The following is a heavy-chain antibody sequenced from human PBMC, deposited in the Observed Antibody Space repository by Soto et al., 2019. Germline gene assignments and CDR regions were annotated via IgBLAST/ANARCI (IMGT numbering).Heavy chain of an antibody. CDR3: ARGSGYYTSDYYYYYGMDV. Sequence: GESLKISCNGSGYSFTSYWISWVRQMPGKGPAWMGRIDPSDSYTNYSPSFQGHVTISADKSISTAYLQWSSLKASDTAMYYCARGSGYYTSDYYYYYGMDVWGQGTTVAVS. D-gene: IGHD3-3*01. V-gene: IGHV5-10-1*01. J-gene: IGHJ6*02. CDR2: IDPSDSYT. CDR1: GYSFTSYW.